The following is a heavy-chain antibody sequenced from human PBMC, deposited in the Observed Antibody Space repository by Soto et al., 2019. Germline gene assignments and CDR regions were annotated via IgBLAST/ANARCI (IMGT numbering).Heavy chain of an antibody. CDR2: IYYSGST. CDR1: GGSISSGGYY. Sequence: SETLSLTCTVSGGSISSGGYYWSWIRQHPGKGLEWIGYIYYSGSTYYNPSLKSRVTISVDTSKNQFSLKLSSVTAADTAVYYCARDSISGGGNFDYWGQGTLVTVSS. D-gene: IGHD3-3*02. J-gene: IGHJ4*02. CDR3: ARDSISGGGNFDY. V-gene: IGHV4-31*03.